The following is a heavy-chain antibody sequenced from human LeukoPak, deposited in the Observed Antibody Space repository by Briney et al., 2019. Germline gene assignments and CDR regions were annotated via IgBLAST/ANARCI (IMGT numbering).Heavy chain of an antibody. Sequence: GGSLRLSCAASGFTFSSYAMSWVRQAPGKGLEWVSAISGSGGSPYYADSVKGRFTISRRNSKNTLYLQMNSLRAEDTAVYYCAKASEYDFWSGYPTPALDYWGQGTLVTVSS. CDR2: ISGSGGSP. D-gene: IGHD3-3*01. V-gene: IGHV3-23*01. J-gene: IGHJ4*02. CDR3: AKASEYDFWSGYPTPALDY. CDR1: GFTFSSYA.